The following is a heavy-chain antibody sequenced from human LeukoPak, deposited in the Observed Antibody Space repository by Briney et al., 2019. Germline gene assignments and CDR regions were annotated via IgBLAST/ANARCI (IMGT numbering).Heavy chain of an antibody. D-gene: IGHD3-10*01. J-gene: IGHJ4*02. CDR1: HGSISSCSFY. Sequence: SETLSLTCTVSHGSISSCSFYWGWIRQPPGKGLEWIGSMYYKGTTYYNPSLESRVTISVDMSKNLCSLKLSSVTAADTAVYYCVGEKYGTGSYYQSSDWGQGTLVSVSS. CDR3: VGEKYGTGSYYQSSD. CDR2: MYYKGTT. V-gene: IGHV4-39*01.